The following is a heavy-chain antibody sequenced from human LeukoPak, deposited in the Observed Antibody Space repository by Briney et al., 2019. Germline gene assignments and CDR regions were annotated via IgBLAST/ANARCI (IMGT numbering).Heavy chain of an antibody. Sequence: SVKVSCKASGGTFSSYAISWVRQAPGQGLEWMGGIIPIFGTANYAQKFQGRVTITADESTSTAYMELSSLRSEDTAVYYCARSPTVSTTVLKFDAFDIWGQGTMVTVSS. J-gene: IGHJ3*02. CDR1: GGTFSSYA. CDR3: ARSPTVSTTVLKFDAFDI. CDR2: IIPIFGTA. V-gene: IGHV1-69*13. D-gene: IGHD4-23*01.